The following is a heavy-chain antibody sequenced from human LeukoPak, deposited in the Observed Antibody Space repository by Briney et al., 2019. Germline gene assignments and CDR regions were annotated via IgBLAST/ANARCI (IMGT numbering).Heavy chain of an antibody. CDR1: GYTFTGYY. J-gene: IGHJ3*02. Sequence: ASVKVSCKGYGYTFTGYYLHWVRQAPGQGLEWVGWINSDRGVTNCAQKFQGRVTMTRDTSISSAYMELSSLRSDDTAVYYCARDLGGMTKNAFDMWGPGTMVTVSS. CDR2: INSDRGVT. CDR3: ARDLGGMTKNAFDM. D-gene: IGHD2-15*01. V-gene: IGHV1-2*02.